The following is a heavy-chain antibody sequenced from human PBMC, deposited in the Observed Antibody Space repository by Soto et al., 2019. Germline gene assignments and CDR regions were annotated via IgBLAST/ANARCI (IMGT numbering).Heavy chain of an antibody. CDR2: IIPIFATA. CDR1: GGTFSNYA. CDR3: ARDGYSSSWYDPEDWFDP. J-gene: IGHJ5*02. V-gene: IGHV1-69*01. D-gene: IGHD6-13*01. Sequence: QVQLVQSGAEVKKPGSSVEVSCKASGGTFSNYAINWVRQAPGQGLEWMGGIIPIFATADYAQKFQGRVTITADDSTSTAYVELSSLRSDDTAVYYCARDGYSSSWYDPEDWFDPWGQGTLVTVSS.